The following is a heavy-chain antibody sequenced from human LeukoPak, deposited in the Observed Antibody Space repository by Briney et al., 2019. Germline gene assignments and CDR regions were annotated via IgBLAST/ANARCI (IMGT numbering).Heavy chain of an antibody. CDR1: GGSIANYY. Sequence: PSETLSLTCTVSGGSIANYYWSWIRQPPGKGLEWIGYIYYSGSTNYNPSLKSRVTISVDTSKNQFSLKLSSVTAADTAVYYCAREGGGAAMVGGYFDYWGQGTLVTVSS. V-gene: IGHV4-59*01. CDR2: IYYSGST. D-gene: IGHD5-18*01. CDR3: AREGGGAAMVGGYFDY. J-gene: IGHJ4*02.